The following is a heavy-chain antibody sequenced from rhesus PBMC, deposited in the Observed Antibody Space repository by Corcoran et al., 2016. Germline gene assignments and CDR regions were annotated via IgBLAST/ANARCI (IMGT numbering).Heavy chain of an antibody. D-gene: IGHD2-33*01. V-gene: IGHV4-65*01. CDR3: ARDTPRRGYSYGLDS. Sequence: QVQLQESGPGLVRPSETLSLTCAVSGGSISSSNCWNWIRQPPGKGLERIGYISGSSGSTYYNPSLKSRVTISTDTSKNQFSLKLSSVTAADTAVYYCARDTPRRGYSYGLDSWGQGVVVTVSS. CDR2: ISGSSGST. J-gene: IGHJ6*01. CDR1: GGSISSSNC.